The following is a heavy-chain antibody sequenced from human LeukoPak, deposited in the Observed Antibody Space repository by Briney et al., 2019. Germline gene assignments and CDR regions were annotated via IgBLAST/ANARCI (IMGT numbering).Heavy chain of an antibody. D-gene: IGHD1-26*01. V-gene: IGHV3-23*01. CDR2: ISSSGSGGNT. CDR3: AKDRTVGASYWYFDL. J-gene: IGHJ2*01. CDR1: GVTLSNYA. Sequence: GGSLRLSCVASGVTLSNYAMSWARQAPGKGLEWVSGISSSGSGGNTYYADSVKGRFTISRDSSRNTLFLHTNTLRAEDTAIYYCAKDRTVGASYWYFDLWGRGTLVTVSS.